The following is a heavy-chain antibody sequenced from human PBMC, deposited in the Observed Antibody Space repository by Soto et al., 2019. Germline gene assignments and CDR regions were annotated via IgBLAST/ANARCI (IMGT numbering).Heavy chain of an antibody. D-gene: IGHD6-13*01. V-gene: IGHV3-23*01. CDR3: AKGLINGSWYAED. CDR2: ITDSGTGT. J-gene: IGHJ4*02. CDR1: GFTFSSCV. Sequence: EVHLLESGGGLVHPGESLRLSCGASGFTFSSCVMTWVRQAPGKGLEWVSCITDSGTGTYYADSVKGRFTISRDNSKNTMYLQMNNLRAEDTGVYYCAKGLINGSWYAEDWGQGTLVTVSS.